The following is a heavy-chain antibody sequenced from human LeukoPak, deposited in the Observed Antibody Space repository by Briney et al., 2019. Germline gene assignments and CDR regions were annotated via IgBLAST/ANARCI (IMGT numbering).Heavy chain of an antibody. D-gene: IGHD3-22*01. Sequence: GGSLRLSCAASGFTVSSDYMTWVRQAPGKGLEWVSLIYSGGSTYYADSVKGRFTISRDNFKNTLYLQMNSLRAEDTAVYYCARDSDSSGYRPFDPWGQGTLVTVSS. CDR1: GFTVSSDY. V-gene: IGHV3-53*01. CDR2: IYSGGST. J-gene: IGHJ5*02. CDR3: ARDSDSSGYRPFDP.